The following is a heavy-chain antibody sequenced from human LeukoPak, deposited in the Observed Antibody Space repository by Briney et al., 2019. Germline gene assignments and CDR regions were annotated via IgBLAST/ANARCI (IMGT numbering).Heavy chain of an antibody. D-gene: IGHD3-3*01. CDR2: IYHSGST. CDR1: GGSISSSNW. J-gene: IGHJ4*02. Sequence: SETLSLTCAVSGGSISSSNWWSWVRQPPGKGLEWIGVIYHSGSTNYNPSLKSRVTISVDKSKNQFSLKLSSVTAADTAVYYCARERPQAGFWSRYDYWGQGTLVTVSS. V-gene: IGHV4-4*02. CDR3: ARERPQAGFWSRYDY.